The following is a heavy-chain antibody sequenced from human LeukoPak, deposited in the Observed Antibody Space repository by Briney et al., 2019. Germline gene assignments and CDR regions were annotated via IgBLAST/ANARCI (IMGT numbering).Heavy chain of an antibody. Sequence: GASVKVSCKASGGTFSSYAISWVRQAPGQGLEWMGRIIPIFGTANYAQKFQGRVTITTDESTSTAYMELSSLRSEDTAVYYYGTGTIPYYYYYMDVWGKGTTVTVSS. CDR3: GTGTIPYYYYYMDV. V-gene: IGHV1-69*05. CDR2: IIPIFGTA. J-gene: IGHJ6*03. CDR1: GGTFSSYA. D-gene: IGHD1-7*01.